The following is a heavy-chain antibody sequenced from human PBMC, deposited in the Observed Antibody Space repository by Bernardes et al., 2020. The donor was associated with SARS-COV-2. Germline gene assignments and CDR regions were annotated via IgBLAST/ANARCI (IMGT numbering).Heavy chain of an antibody. CDR1: GYTFTGYY. CDR3: ARDARRMVPGVIIIRWFDP. V-gene: IGHV1-2*06. Sequence: ASVKVSCKASGYTFTGYYMHWVRQAPGQGLEWMGRINPNSGGTNYAQKFQGRVTMTRDTSISTAYMELSRLRADDTAVYYCARDARRMVPGVIIIRWFDPWGQGTLVTVSS. CDR2: INPNSGGT. J-gene: IGHJ5*02. D-gene: IGHD3-10*01.